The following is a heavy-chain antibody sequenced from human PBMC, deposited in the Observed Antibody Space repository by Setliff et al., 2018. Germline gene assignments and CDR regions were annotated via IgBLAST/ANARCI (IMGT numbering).Heavy chain of an antibody. V-gene: IGHV1-2*06. D-gene: IGHD2-21*02. J-gene: IGHJ4*02. CDR2: INPNSGGT. Sequence: ASVKVSCKASGYIFTGYYMHWVRQAPGQGLEWMGRINPNSGGTNYAQKFQGRVTMTRDTSVTTAYMELSRLGSDDTAVYYCVRAGLTAISNGLDYWGQGTLVTVSS. CDR3: VRAGLTAISNGLDY. CDR1: GYIFTGYY.